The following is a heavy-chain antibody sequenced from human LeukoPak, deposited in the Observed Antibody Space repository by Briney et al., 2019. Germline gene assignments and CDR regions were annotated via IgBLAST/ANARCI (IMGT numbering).Heavy chain of an antibody. D-gene: IGHD3-22*01. CDR3: ATPLELIVAHPLHY. Sequence: GASVKVSCKVSGYTLTELSMHWVRQAPGKGLEWMGGFDPEDGETIYAQKFQGRVTMTEDTSTDTAYMELSSLRSEDTAVYYCATPLELIVAHPLHYWGQGTLVTVSS. J-gene: IGHJ4*02. CDR1: GYTLTELS. V-gene: IGHV1-24*01. CDR2: FDPEDGET.